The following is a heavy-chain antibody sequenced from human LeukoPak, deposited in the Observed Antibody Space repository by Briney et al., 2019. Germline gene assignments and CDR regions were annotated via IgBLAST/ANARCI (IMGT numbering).Heavy chain of an antibody. CDR2: ISSSSSYI. J-gene: IGHJ3*02. Sequence: GGSLRLSCAASGFTFSSYSMNWVRQAPGKGLEWVSSISSSSSYIYYADSVKGRFTISRDNAKNSLYLQMNSLRAEDTAVYYCARAMVGSSGAFDIWGQGTMVTVSS. CDR1: GFTFSSYS. CDR3: ARAMVGSSGAFDI. D-gene: IGHD1-26*01. V-gene: IGHV3-21*01.